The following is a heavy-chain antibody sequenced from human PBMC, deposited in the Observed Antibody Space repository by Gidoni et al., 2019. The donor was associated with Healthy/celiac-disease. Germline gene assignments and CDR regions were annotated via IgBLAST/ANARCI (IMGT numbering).Heavy chain of an antibody. CDR2: ISAYNGNT. CDR1: GYTFTSYG. J-gene: IGHJ6*02. D-gene: IGHD5-12*01. V-gene: IGHV1-18*01. CDR3: ARGDIAGHTYYYYGMDV. Sequence: QVQLVQSGAEVKKPGASVKVSCKASGYTFTSYGIRWVRQAPGQGLEWMGWISAYNGNTNYAQKLQCRVTMTTDTSTSTAYMELRSLRSDDTAVYYCARGDIAGHTYYYYGMDVWGQGTTVTVSS.